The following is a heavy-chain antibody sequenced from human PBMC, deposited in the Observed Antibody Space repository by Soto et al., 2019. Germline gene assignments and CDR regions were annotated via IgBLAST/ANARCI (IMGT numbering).Heavy chain of an antibody. CDR3: ARAGIRDYGDYYNIDS. D-gene: IGHD4-17*01. CDR1: AGSSNSCY. V-gene: IGHV4-59*01. J-gene: IGHJ4*02. CDR2: VYNSGST. Sequence: QVQLQESGPGLVKPSETLSLICTVSAGSSNSCYWSWIRQPPGKGLEWIGYVYNSGSTYYNPSLKSRVTISLDTSKNQFSLYLNSMTAADTAVYFCARAGIRDYGDYYNIDSWGQGTLVTVSS.